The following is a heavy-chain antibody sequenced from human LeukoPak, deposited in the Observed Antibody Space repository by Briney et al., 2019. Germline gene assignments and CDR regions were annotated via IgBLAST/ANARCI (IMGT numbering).Heavy chain of an antibody. CDR1: GDSISSSSYY. Sequence: SETLSLTCSLSGDSISSSSYYWAWIRQSPEKGLEWIASIYYSGHTYYSPSLKSRVTISVDTSNNRFSLTVASVTAADTAVYFCARDNQNGLDSNFYFDVWGRGTLVLVSS. CDR3: ARDNQNGLDSNFYFDV. D-gene: IGHD3/OR15-3a*01. J-gene: IGHJ2*01. CDR2: IYYSGHT. V-gene: IGHV4-39*07.